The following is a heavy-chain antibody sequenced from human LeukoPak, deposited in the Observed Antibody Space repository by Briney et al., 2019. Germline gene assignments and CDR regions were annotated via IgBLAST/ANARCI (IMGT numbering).Heavy chain of an antibody. CDR2: INQDGSEK. Sequence: GGSLRLSCAASGFTFTTYWMGWVRQAPGKGLEWVANINQDGSEKYYVDSVKGRFTIPRDNAKNSLYLQMNSLRAEDAAVYYCAKESANSGYVRGYFDYWGQGTLVTVSS. CDR3: AKESANSGYVRGYFDY. J-gene: IGHJ4*02. V-gene: IGHV3-7*01. D-gene: IGHD5-12*01. CDR1: GFTFTTYW.